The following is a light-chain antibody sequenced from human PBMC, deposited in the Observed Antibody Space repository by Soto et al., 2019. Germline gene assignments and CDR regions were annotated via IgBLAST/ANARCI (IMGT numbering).Light chain of an antibody. CDR1: SSDVGGYNY. J-gene: IGLJ3*02. V-gene: IGLV2-14*01. CDR3: SSYTSSSASWV. CDR2: DVS. Sequence: QSVLTQPASVSGSPGQSITISCTGTSSDVGGYNYVSWYQQHPGKAPKLMIYDVSNRPSGVSNRFSGSKSGNTASLTISGLPAEDEADYYCSSYTSSSASWVFGGGTKLTVL.